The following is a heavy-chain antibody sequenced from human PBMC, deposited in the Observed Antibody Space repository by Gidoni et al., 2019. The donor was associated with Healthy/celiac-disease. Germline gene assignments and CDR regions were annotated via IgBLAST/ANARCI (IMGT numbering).Heavy chain of an antibody. CDR1: GFTFSRYS. J-gene: IGHJ4*02. CDR2: ISSSSSYI. D-gene: IGHD3-10*01. V-gene: IGHV3-21*01. Sequence: EVQLVESGGGLVKPGGALRLSWAASGFTFSRYSLNWVRHAPGKGLEWVSSISSSSSYIHYADSVNGRFPISRDNAKNSPYLQMNSLRAEDTAVYYCARGQRYYGSGIYKDHRTAADYWGQGTLVTVSS. CDR3: ARGQRYYGSGIYKDHRTAADY.